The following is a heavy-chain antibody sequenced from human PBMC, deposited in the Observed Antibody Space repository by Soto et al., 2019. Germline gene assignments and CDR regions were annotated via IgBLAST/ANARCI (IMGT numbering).Heavy chain of an antibody. CDR2: FYYDGST. CDR1: AGSISGYY. J-gene: IGHJ5*02. D-gene: IGHD6-13*01. CDR3: AKVGRIATAGTWFDP. V-gene: IGHV4-59*01. Sequence: QVQLQESGPGLVKPSETLSLTCTVSAGSISGYYWSWIRQPPGKELGLIGYFYYDGSTYYNPSLKSRVTMSVDTTKNQFPLKLSSVPAADTAVYYCAKVGRIATAGTWFDPWGQGTLVIVSS.